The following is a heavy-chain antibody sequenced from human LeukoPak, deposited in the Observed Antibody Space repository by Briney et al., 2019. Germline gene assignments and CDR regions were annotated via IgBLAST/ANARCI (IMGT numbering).Heavy chain of an antibody. Sequence: SETLSLTCTVSGGSISSYYWSWIRQPAGKGLEWIGRIYTSGSTNYNPSLKSRVTMSVDTSKNQFSLKLSSVTAADTAVYYCASGVDYGDYRDRDAFDIWGQGTMVTVSS. J-gene: IGHJ3*02. CDR3: ASGVDYGDYRDRDAFDI. CDR1: GGSISSYY. V-gene: IGHV4-4*07. CDR2: IYTSGST. D-gene: IGHD4-17*01.